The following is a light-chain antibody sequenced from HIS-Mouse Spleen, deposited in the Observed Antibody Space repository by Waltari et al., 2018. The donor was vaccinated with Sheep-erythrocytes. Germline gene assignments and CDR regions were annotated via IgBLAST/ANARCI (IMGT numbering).Light chain of an antibody. CDR2: GAS. V-gene: IGKV3-20*01. Sequence: ENVSTQYPGTLSLSPGERATLSCRASQSVSSSYLAWYQQKPGQAPRLLIYGASSRATGIPDRFSGSGSGTDFTLTISRLEPEDFAVYYCQQYGSSLRTFGQGTKVEIK. CDR1: QSVSSSY. J-gene: IGKJ1*01. CDR3: QQYGSSLRT.